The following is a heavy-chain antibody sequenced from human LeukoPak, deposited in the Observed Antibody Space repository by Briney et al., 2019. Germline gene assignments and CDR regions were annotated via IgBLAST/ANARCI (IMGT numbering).Heavy chain of an antibody. CDR1: GFIFRNYW. CDR2: INPNGITT. Sequence: PGGSLRLSCAASGFIFRNYWMHWVRQAPGKGLVWVARINPNGITTTYTDSVKGRFTISRDNAKNTLYLQMNSLRVEDTAVYYCARDFAGDRDYWGQGTLVTVS. CDR3: ARDFAGDRDY. J-gene: IGHJ4*02. D-gene: IGHD4-17*01. V-gene: IGHV3-74*01.